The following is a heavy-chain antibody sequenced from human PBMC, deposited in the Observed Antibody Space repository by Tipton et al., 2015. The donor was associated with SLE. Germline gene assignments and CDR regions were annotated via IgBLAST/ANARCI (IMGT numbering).Heavy chain of an antibody. CDR2: IRYDGSNK. CDR3: AKDPSIAAADVDY. J-gene: IGHJ4*02. CDR1: GFTFSSYS. V-gene: IGHV3-30*02. D-gene: IGHD6-13*01. Sequence: SLRLSCAASGFTFSSYSMHWVRQAPGKGLEWVAFIRYDGSNKYYADSVKGRFTISRDNSKNTLYLQMNSLRAEDTAVYYCAKDPSIAAADVDYWGQGTLVTVSS.